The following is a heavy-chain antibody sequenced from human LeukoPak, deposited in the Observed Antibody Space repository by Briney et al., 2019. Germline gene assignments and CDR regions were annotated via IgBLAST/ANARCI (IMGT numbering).Heavy chain of an antibody. Sequence: SVKVSCKASGGTFSSYAISWVRQAPGQGPEWLGRIIPILGIANYAQKFQGRVTITADKSTSTAYMELSSLRSEDTAVYYCARADYVWGSYRFQTFDIWGQGTMVTVSS. D-gene: IGHD3-16*02. J-gene: IGHJ3*02. CDR2: IIPILGIA. CDR3: ARADYVWGSYRFQTFDI. V-gene: IGHV1-69*04. CDR1: GGTFSSYA.